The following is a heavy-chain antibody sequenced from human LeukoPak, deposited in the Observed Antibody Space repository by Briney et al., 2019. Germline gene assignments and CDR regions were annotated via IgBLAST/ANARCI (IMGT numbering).Heavy chain of an antibody. J-gene: IGHJ4*02. D-gene: IGHD6-13*01. CDR1: GFTFSSYG. CDR2: ISNDGSNK. CDR3: ARGVSSSSWSRPDY. V-gene: IGHV3-30*03. Sequence: PGGSLRLSCAASGFTFSSYGMHWVRQAPGKGLEWVAVISNDGSNKYYADSVKGRFTISRDNSKNTLYLQMNSLRAEDTAVYYCARGVSSSSWSRPDYWGQGTQVTVSS.